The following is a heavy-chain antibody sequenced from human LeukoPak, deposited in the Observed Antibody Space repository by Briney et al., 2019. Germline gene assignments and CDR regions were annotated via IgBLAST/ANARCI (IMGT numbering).Heavy chain of an antibody. V-gene: IGHV4-31*03. CDR3: ARGGSYVYYYYYMDV. D-gene: IGHD1-26*01. CDR1: GGSISSGVYY. J-gene: IGHJ6*03. Sequence: PSQTLSLTCTVSGGSISSGVYYWSWIRQHPGKGLEWIGYIYYSGSTYYNPSLKSRVTISVDTSKNQFSLKLSSVTAADTAVYYCARGGSYVYYYYYMDVRGKGTTVTVSS. CDR2: IYYSGST.